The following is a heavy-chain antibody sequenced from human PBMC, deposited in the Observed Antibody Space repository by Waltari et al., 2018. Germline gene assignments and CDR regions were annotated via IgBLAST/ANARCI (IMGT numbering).Heavy chain of an antibody. J-gene: IGHJ3*01. V-gene: IGHV1-46*02. CDR1: AYTLDSFY. Sequence: QVQLVQSGAEVKKPGASVRISCKASAYTLDSFYVNWVRQAPGQGPEWMGIFNPNGGSATYAESLQGRVTMNRDKSTGTVYMGWRSLRSDDTAVYYCSRGRGGYRFGSFDLWGQGTLVTVS. CDR2: FNPNGGSA. D-gene: IGHD5-12*01. CDR3: SRGRGGYRFGSFDL.